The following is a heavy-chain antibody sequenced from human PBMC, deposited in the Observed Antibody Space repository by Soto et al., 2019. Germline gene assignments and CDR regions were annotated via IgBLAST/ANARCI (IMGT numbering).Heavy chain of an antibody. V-gene: IGHV1-69*02. J-gene: IGHJ6*01. CDR2: IIPILGIA. Sequence: QVQLVQSGAEVKKPGSSVKVSCKASGGTFSSYTISWVRQAPGQGLEWMGRIIPILGIANYAQKFQGRVTITADKSSSTAYMELSSLVSEEKAVYYRARSVAAAWTTYYYYGLDVWGQGTTVTVSS. CDR1: GGTFSSYT. D-gene: IGHD6-13*01. CDR3: ARSVAAAWTTYYYYGLDV.